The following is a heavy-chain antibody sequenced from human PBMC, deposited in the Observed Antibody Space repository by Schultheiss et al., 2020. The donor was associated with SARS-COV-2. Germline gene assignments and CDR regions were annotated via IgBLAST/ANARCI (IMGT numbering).Heavy chain of an antibody. CDR1: GGSISSYY. V-gene: IGHV4-59*01. D-gene: IGHD2-15*01. CDR2: IYHSGST. CDR3: ARETGVACDY. Sequence: SETLSLTCTVSGGSISSYYWSWIRQPAGKGLEWIGEIYHSGSTYYNPSLKSRVTISVDTSKNQFSLKLSSVTAADTAVYYCARETGVACDYWGQGTLVTVSS. J-gene: IGHJ4*02.